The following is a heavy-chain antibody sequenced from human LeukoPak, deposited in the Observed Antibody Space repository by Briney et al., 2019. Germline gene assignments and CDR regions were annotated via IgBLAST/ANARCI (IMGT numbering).Heavy chain of an antibody. D-gene: IGHD3-10*01. CDR2: IYYSGST. CDR3: ARELDYYGSGSPTKGYYFDY. CDR1: GGSISSYY. V-gene: IGHV4-59*01. Sequence: SETLSLTCTVSGGSISSYYWSWIRHPPGKGLEWIGYIYYSGSTNYNPSLKSRVTISVDTSKNQFSLKLSSVTAADTAVYYCARELDYYGSGSPTKGYYFDYWGQGTLVTVSS. J-gene: IGHJ4*02.